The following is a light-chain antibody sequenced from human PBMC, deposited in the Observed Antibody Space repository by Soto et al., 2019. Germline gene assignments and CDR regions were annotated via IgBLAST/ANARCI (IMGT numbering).Light chain of an antibody. CDR2: DVS. Sequence: QSALTQPRSVSGSPGHSLTISCTGTSSDVGGFNFVSCYQQHPAKAPKLMIYDVSKRPSGVPDRFSGSKSGNTASLTISGLQAEDEADYYCCSYAGSYSYVFGTGTKLTVL. V-gene: IGLV2-11*01. J-gene: IGLJ1*01. CDR1: SSDVGGFNF. CDR3: CSYAGSYSYV.